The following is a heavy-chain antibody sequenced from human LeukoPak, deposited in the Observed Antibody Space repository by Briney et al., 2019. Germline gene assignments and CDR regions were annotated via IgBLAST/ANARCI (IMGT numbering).Heavy chain of an antibody. CDR2: VSRFGGTT. D-gene: IGHD6-13*01. Sequence: PGGSLRLSCAASGFTFDSYAMSWVRQAPGKGLEWVSAVSRFGGTTYYADSAKGRFTNSRDNSNNTVYLQMTSLRVGDTALYYCVKHVGSRWSNNRFDPWGQGTLVTVS. J-gene: IGHJ5*02. CDR1: GFTFDSYA. CDR3: VKHVGSRWSNNRFDP. V-gene: IGHV3-23*01.